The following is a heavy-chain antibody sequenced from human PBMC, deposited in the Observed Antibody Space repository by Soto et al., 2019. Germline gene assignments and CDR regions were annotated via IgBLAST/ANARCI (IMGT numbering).Heavy chain of an antibody. CDR3: ARIRGYWYGLDV. CDR1: GFPLSTYG. CDR2: ITGTGGNT. J-gene: IGHJ6*02. V-gene: IGHV3-23*01. Sequence: EVQLLESGGGLVQPGGSLKLSCAASGFPLSTYGMTWVRQAPGKGLEWVSAITGTGGNTYYVDSVKGRFPSSRNNPKNMPYLQVNSLRVEDTAVYSCARIRGYWYGLDVWGQGTTVTVSS.